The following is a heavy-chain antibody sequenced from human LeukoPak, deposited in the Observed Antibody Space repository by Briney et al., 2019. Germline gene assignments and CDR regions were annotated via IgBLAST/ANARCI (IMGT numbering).Heavy chain of an antibody. V-gene: IGHV3-9*01. CDR3: AKSRSGSSNWALRIFDN. D-gene: IGHD3-10*01. CDR1: GFTFDDYA. CDR2: ISWNSGSI. Sequence: PGGSLRLSCAASGFTFDDYAMHWVRQAPGKGLEWVSGISWNSGSIGYADSVKGRFTISRDNSKNTLYVQMNSLRAEDTAIYYCAKSRSGSSNWALRIFDNWGQGTMVSVSS. J-gene: IGHJ4*02.